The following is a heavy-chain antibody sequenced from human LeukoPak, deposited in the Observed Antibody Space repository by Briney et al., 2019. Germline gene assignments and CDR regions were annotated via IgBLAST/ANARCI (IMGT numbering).Heavy chain of an antibody. J-gene: IGHJ6*03. Sequence: ASVKVSCKASGYTFTGYYMHWVRQAPGQGLEWMGRINPNSGDTNYAQKFQGRFTMTRDTSISTAYMELSRLRSDDTAVYYCARDRERDGTAMGPYYYYYYYMDVWGKGTTVTVTS. CDR2: INPNSGDT. CDR1: GYTFTGYY. CDR3: ARDRERDGTAMGPYYYYYYYMDV. D-gene: IGHD5-18*01. V-gene: IGHV1-2*06.